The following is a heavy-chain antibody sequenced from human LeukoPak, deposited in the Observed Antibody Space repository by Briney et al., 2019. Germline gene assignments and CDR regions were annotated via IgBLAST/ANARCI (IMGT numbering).Heavy chain of an antibody. CDR2: VNSDGNSA. CDR1: GFTFSSYW. V-gene: IGHV3-74*01. J-gene: IGHJ4*02. Sequence: GGSLRLSCAASGFTFSSYWIHWVRQGSGEGLVWVSHVNSDGNSATYADSVKGRFTISRDNAKNTVYLQMNSLRAEDAGVYYCARGGVGSFDFWGQGARVTVSS. CDR3: ARGGVGSFDF. D-gene: IGHD3-16*01.